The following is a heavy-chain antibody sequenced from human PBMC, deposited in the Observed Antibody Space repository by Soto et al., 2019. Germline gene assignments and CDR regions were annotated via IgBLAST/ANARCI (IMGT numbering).Heavy chain of an antibody. J-gene: IGHJ4*02. CDR1: GFTFSSYA. CDR2: ISGSGGST. V-gene: IGHV3-23*01. Sequence: HPGGSLRLSCAASGFTFSSYAMSWVRQAPGKGLEWVSAISGSGGSTYYADSVKGRFTISRDNSKNTLYLQMNSLRAEDTAVYYCAKERGGGYSYGPKEYYFDYWGQGTLVTVSS. CDR3: AKERGGGYSYGPKEYYFDY. D-gene: IGHD5-18*01.